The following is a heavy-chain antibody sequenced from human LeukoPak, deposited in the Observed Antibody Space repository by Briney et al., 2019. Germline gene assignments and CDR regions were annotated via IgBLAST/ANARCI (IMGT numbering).Heavy chain of an antibody. Sequence: GGSLRLSCVASGIIVRNNYMTWVRQAPGKGLEWVSVIYNGGSIYYGDSVKGRFTISADNSRNMVNLQMNGLRAEDTAVYYCARTGGGNSGPFDYWGQGTLVTVS. V-gene: IGHV3-53*01. CDR3: ARTGGGNSGPFDY. CDR1: GIIVRNNY. CDR2: IYNGGSI. D-gene: IGHD4-23*01. J-gene: IGHJ4*02.